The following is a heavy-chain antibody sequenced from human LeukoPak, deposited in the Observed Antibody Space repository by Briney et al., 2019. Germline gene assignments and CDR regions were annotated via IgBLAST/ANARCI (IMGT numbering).Heavy chain of an antibody. CDR3: AASSGVTLGRF. CDR2: IYYSGST. J-gene: IGHJ4*02. D-gene: IGHD2-21*02. V-gene: IGHV4-30-4*01. CDR1: GGSISNGDYY. Sequence: SETLSLTCTVSGGSISNGDYYWSWIRQPPGKGLEWIGYIYYSGSTYYNPSLKSRVTMSVDTSMNQVSLKVTSLTAADTAVYYCAASSGVTLGRFWGQGALVTVSS.